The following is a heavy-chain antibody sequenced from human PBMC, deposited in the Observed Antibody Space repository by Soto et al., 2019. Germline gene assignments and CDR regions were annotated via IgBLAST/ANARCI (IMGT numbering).Heavy chain of an antibody. CDR1: GYSFTSYW. J-gene: IGHJ3*02. Sequence: GESLKISCKGSGYSFTSYWIGWVRQMPGKGLEWMGIIYPGDSDTRYSPSFQGQVPISADKSINTAYLQWSSLKASDTAMYYCARRLHSSSWYAFDIWGQGTMVTVSS. CDR3: ARRLHSSSWYAFDI. CDR2: IYPGDSDT. D-gene: IGHD6-13*01. V-gene: IGHV5-51*01.